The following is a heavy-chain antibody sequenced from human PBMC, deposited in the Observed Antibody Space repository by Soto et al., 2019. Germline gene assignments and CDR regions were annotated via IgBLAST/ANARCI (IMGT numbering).Heavy chain of an antibody. CDR1: GYSFSFYW. Sequence: PGESLNISCKASGYSFSFYWISWVSQMPGKGLEWMALMYPDVSDIRYSPSFEAHVTISADKSTSTAFLQWSSLKASDTAMYYCATAYVYDFENSNYYRDAFDIWGQGTLVTVSS. CDR2: MYPDVSDI. CDR3: ATAYVYDFENSNYYRDAFDI. D-gene: IGHD3-22*01. V-gene: IGHV5-51*01. J-gene: IGHJ3*02.